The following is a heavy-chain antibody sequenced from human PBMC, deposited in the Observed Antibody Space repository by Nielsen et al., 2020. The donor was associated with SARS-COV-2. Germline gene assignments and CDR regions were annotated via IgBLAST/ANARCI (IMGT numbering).Heavy chain of an antibody. D-gene: IGHD3-3*01. Sequence: GESLKISCAASGFTFSSYAMSWVRQAPGKGLEWVSAISGSGGSTYYADSVKGRFTISRDNSKNTLYLQMNSLRAEDTAVYYSVIWSGYYDSDYWGQGTLVTVSS. CDR2: ISGSGGST. CDR3: VIWSGYYDSDY. J-gene: IGHJ4*02. V-gene: IGHV3-23*01. CDR1: GFTFSSYA.